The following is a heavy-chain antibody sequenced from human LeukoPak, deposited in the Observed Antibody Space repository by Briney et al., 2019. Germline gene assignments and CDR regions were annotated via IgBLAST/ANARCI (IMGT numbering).Heavy chain of an antibody. CDR1: GFTFRNSA. CDR2: LSCSGITT. D-gene: IGHD6-19*01. CDR3: AKGINSSGWSYFDY. J-gene: IGHJ4*01. V-gene: IGHV3-23*01. Sequence: GALMLSCAAAGFTFRNSAMSLVRPAPGKGLEGVSTLSCSGITTYYAGSVKGRFTISRDTSKSTLYLQMNSLRAEDTAVYYCAKGINSSGWSYFDYWGHGTLVTVSS.